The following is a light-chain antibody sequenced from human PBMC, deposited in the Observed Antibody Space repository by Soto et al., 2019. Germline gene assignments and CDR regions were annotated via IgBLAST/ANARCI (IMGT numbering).Light chain of an antibody. CDR1: QGITNR. CDR2: GAS. J-gene: IGKJ2*01. V-gene: IGKV1-NL1*01. Sequence: DIQMTQSPSSISASVGDRVTITCRASQGITNRLAWYQQKPGQAPTLLIYGASRRATGIPDRISGSGSGTDFALSITRLEPEDFAVYYCHQYLDSPNTFGQGTKLEIK. CDR3: HQYLDSPNT.